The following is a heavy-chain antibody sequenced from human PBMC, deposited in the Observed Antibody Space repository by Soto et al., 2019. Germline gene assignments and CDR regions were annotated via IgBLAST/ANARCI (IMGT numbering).Heavy chain of an antibody. CDR3: ARGGYSGYDSWLDP. J-gene: IGHJ5*02. D-gene: IGHD5-12*01. V-gene: IGHV1-69*13. CDR2: IIPIFGTA. Sequence: ASVKVSCKASGGTFSSYAISWVRQAPGQGLEWMGGIIPIFGTANYAQKFQGRVTITADESTSTAYMELSSLRSEDTAVYYCARGGYSGYDSWLDPWGQGTLVTVSS. CDR1: GGTFSSYA.